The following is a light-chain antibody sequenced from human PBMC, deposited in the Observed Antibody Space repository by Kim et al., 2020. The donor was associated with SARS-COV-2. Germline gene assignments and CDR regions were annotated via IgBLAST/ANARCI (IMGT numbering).Light chain of an antibody. V-gene: IGKV3-20*01. Sequence: SPGERATLSCRASQSVSSSYLAWYQQKPGQAPRLLIYGASSRATGIPDRFSGSGSGTDFTLTISRLEPEDFALYYCQQYGSSPRDTFGQGTKLEI. CDR2: GAS. CDR3: QQYGSSPRDT. CDR1: QSVSSSY. J-gene: IGKJ2*01.